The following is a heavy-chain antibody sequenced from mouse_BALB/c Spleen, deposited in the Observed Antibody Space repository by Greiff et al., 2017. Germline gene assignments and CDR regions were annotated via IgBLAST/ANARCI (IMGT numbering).Heavy chain of an antibody. CDR3: ARHYYGSSPRLAY. CDR2: ISNGGGST. D-gene: IGHD1-1*01. J-gene: IGHJ3*01. CDR1: GFTFSSYT. Sequence: EVQVVESGGGLVKPGGSLKLSCAASGFTFSSYTMSWVRQTPEKRLEWVAYISNGGGSTYYPDTVKGRFTISRDNAKNTLYLQMSSLKSEDTAMYYCARHYYGSSPRLAYWGQGTLVTVSA. V-gene: IGHV5-12-2*01.